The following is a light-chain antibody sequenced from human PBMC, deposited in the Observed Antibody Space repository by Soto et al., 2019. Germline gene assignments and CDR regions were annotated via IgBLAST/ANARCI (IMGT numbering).Light chain of an antibody. J-gene: IGKJ1*01. CDR2: AAS. V-gene: IGKV3D-15*01. CDR3: QQYNNWPSWT. CDR1: HTVSSN. Sequence: EIVLTQSPGTLSLSPGERATLSCRASHTVSSNYLAWYQQKPGQAPRLLIYAASTRATGIPDRFSGSGSGTEFTLTISSLQSEDSAIYYCQQYNNWPSWTFGQGTKVDIK.